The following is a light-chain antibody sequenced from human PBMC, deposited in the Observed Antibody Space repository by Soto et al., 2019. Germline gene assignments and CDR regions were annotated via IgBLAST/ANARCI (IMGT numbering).Light chain of an antibody. J-gene: IGLJ1*01. Sequence: QSVLTQPASVSGSRGQSITFSCTGSNSDVGGSVYVSWYQQHPGKAPKLMIYEVNNRPSGVSNRFSGSKSGNTASLTISGLQAEDEADYYCSSFTGTSSQYVFGSGTKVTVL. CDR2: EVN. CDR3: SSFTGTSSQYV. CDR1: NSDVGGSVY. V-gene: IGLV2-14*01.